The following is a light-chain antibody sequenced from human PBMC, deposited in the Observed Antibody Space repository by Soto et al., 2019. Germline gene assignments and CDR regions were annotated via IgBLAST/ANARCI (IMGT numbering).Light chain of an antibody. CDR2: AAS. CDR1: QSISTY. Sequence: DIQMTQSPSALSVSVGARVTITCRTSQSISTYLNWYQQKPGKPPKVLIYAASSLQSGVPSRFSGSGSGTDFTLTIISLQHEDYATYYCQQTYSRVRSFGGATKG. CDR3: QQTYSRVRS. V-gene: IGKV1-39*01. J-gene: IGKJ4*01.